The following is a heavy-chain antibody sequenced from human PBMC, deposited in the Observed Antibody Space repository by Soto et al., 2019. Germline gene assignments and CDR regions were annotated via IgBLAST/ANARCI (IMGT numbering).Heavy chain of an antibody. CDR3: ARDGYYGSSGYYQTPFDY. J-gene: IGHJ4*02. D-gene: IGHD3-22*01. Sequence: ASVKVSCKASGYTFTSYAMHWVRQAPGQRLEWMGWINAGNGNTKYSQKFQGRVTITRDTSASTAYMELSSLRSEDTAVYYCARDGYYGSSGYYQTPFDYWGQGTLVTVSS. CDR2: INAGNGNT. V-gene: IGHV1-3*01. CDR1: GYTFTSYA.